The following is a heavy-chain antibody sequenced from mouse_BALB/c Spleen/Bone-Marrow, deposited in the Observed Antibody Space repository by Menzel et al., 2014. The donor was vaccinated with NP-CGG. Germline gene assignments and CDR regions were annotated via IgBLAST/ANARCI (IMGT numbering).Heavy chain of an antibody. CDR1: GFDFSRYW. CDR2: INPDSSTI. D-gene: IGHD1-2*01. V-gene: IGHV4-1*02. J-gene: IGHJ1*01. CDR3: ARPGYYGYQDV. Sequence: EVMLVESGGGLVQSGGSLKLSCAASGFDFSRYWMTWVRQAPGKGLEWIGEINPDSSTINYTPSLKDKFITSRDNAKNTLYLQMSKVRSEDTALYYCARPGYYGYQDVWGAGTTVTVSS.